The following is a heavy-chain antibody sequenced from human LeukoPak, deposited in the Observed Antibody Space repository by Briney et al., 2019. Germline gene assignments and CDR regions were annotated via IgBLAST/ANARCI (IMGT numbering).Heavy chain of an antibody. V-gene: IGHV3-23*01. D-gene: IGHD4-17*01. CDR1: GFTFSDYG. CDR3: AKDNPNGDYHED. CDR2: ITSGGRT. J-gene: IGHJ4*02. Sequence: GGSLRLSCAASGFTFSDYGMSWVRQAPGKGLEWVSPITSGGRTYYADSVKGRFTISRDNSKNTLYLQMNSLRAEDTAVYYCAKDNPNGDYHEDWGQGTLVTVSS.